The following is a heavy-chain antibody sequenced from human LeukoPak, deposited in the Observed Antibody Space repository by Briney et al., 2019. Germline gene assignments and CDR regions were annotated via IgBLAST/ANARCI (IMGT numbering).Heavy chain of an antibody. V-gene: IGHV1-2*02. J-gene: IGHJ4*02. D-gene: IGHD4-17*01. Sequence: ASVKVSRKASGYTFTGYYMHWVRQAPGQGLEWMGWINPNSGGTHYAQKVQGRVTVTRDTSISTTYMDLSRLKSDDTAIYYCARKGEIYGDYDYWGQGTLVTVSS. CDR2: INPNSGGT. CDR3: ARKGEIYGDYDY. CDR1: GYTFTGYY.